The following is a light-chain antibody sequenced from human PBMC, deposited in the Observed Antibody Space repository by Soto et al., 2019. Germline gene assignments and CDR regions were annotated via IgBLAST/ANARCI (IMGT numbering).Light chain of an antibody. CDR2: EGG. CDR3: CSFALRSTLI. V-gene: IGLV2-23*01. J-gene: IGLJ7*01. CDR1: SSDVAGYNY. Sequence: QSALTQPASVSGSPGQSITISCTGTSSDVAGYNYVSWYQQYPGKAPKLMIYEGGKRPSGVSNRFSGSKSGNTASLTISGLQAEDEADYYCCSFALRSTLIFGGGTQLTVL.